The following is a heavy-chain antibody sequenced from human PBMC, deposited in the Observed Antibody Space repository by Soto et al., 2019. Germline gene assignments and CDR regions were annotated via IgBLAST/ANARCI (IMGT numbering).Heavy chain of an antibody. CDR1: GGSISSGGYY. CDR3: ARAKSIAARPWANDFDY. CDR2: IYYSGST. Sequence: QVQLQESGPGLVKPSQTLSLTCTVSGGSISSGGYYWSWIRQHPGKGLEWIGYIYYSGSTYYNPSLKSRVTISVDTSKNQFSLKLSSVTAADTAVYYCARAKSIAARPWANDFDYWGQGTLVTVSS. D-gene: IGHD6-6*01. V-gene: IGHV4-31*03. J-gene: IGHJ4*02.